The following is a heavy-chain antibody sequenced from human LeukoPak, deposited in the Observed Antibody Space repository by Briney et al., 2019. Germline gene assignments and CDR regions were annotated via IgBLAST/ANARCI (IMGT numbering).Heavy chain of an antibody. V-gene: IGHV4-4*07. CDR2: MYSSGST. D-gene: IGHD3-22*01. CDR3: ARARDYYDSSSYPNWFDP. J-gene: IGHJ5*02. CDR1: GGPIYSYY. Sequence: SETLSLTCSVSGGPIYSYYWTWIRQPAGKGLEWIGRMYSSGSTNYNPSLKSRVTMSVDKSQNQFSLKLSSVTAADTAVYYCARARDYYDSSSYPNWFDPWGQGTLVTVYS.